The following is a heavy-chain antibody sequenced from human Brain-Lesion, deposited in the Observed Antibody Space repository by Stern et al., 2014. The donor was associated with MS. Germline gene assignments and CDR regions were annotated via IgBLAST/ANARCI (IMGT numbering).Heavy chain of an antibody. J-gene: IGHJ4*02. Sequence: QVQLQESGPGLVKPSETLSLTCTVSGGSISSSTYYWAWIRQPPGKGLEWIGNIYYSGFTYYNPSLKSRTTISLTMSKNQFSLKLSSVTAADTAIYYCARHDSVPRPSQLYSARDRGPGYFDYWGQGTLVTVSS. V-gene: IGHV4-39*01. CDR3: ARHDSVPRPSQLYSARDRGPGYFDY. CDR2: IYYSGFT. CDR1: GGSISSSTYY. D-gene: IGHD1-26*01.